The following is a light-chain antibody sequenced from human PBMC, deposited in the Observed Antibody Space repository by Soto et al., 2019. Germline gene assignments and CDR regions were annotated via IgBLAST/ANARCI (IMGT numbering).Light chain of an antibody. J-gene: IGLJ1*01. CDR3: SSYTRSSTLYV. V-gene: IGLV2-14*01. CDR1: SSDVGGYNY. Sequence: QSALTQPDSVSGSPGQSITISCTGTSSDVGGYNYVSWYQQHPGKVPKLMISDVSNRPSGVSNRFSGSKSGDTASLTISGLQAEDEADYYCSSYTRSSTLYVFGTGTKLTVL. CDR2: DVS.